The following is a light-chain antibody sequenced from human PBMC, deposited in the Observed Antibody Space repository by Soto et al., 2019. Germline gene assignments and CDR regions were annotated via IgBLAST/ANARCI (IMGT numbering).Light chain of an antibody. CDR3: QQYGSSPFT. V-gene: IGKV3-20*01. CDR1: QSVSSVY. J-gene: IGKJ4*01. Sequence: IVLTPSPATPPLSSGERATLSCSASQSVSSVYLAWYQQKPGQAPRLLIYGVSNRATGVPDRFSGSGSGTDFSLTISRLEPEDFAVYYCQQYGSSPFTFGGGTKVDIK. CDR2: GVS.